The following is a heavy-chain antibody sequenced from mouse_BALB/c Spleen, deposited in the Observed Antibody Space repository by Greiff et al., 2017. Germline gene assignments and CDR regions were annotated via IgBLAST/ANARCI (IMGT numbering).Heavy chain of an antibody. J-gene: IGHJ4*01. Sequence: VQLQQPGAELVKPGASVKLSCKASGYTFTSYWMHWVKQRPGQGLEWIGEINPSNGRTNYNEKFKSKATLTVDKSSSTAYMQLSSLTSEDSAVYYCARGDLLEAMDYWGQGTSVTVSS. D-gene: IGHD2-1*01. CDR2: INPSNGRT. V-gene: IGHV1S81*02. CDR3: ARGDLLEAMDY. CDR1: GYTFTSYW.